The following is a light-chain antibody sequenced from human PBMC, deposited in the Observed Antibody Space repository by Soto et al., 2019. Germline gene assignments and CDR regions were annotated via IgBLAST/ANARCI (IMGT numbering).Light chain of an antibody. Sequence: QSVLTQPPSASGTPGQRVTISCSGGRSNIGSDAVNWHQQLPGTAPKLLIYNNNQRPSGVPDRFSGSKSGTSASLAISGLQSEDEADYFCAAWDGGLNGVVFGGGTKVTVL. V-gene: IGLV1-44*01. CDR1: RSNIGSDA. J-gene: IGLJ2*01. CDR2: NNN. CDR3: AAWDGGLNGVV.